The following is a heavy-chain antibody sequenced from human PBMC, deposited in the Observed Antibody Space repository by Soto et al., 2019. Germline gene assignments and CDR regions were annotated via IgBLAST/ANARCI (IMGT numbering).Heavy chain of an antibody. D-gene: IGHD2-2*03. J-gene: IGHJ6*02. CDR1: GSSLRTHRYP. CDR2: IYSSENT. V-gene: IGHV4-39*01. Sequence: ETLSLTSNYSGSSLRTHRYPRCCHREWSARGLEWIGTIYSSENTYYNPSLLSRVTISVDTSKNEFSLRLSSVTAADTAVYYCARLNGFCVSTNCHGYYGMDVWVQGTTVT. CDR3: ARLNGFCVSTNCHGYYGMDV.